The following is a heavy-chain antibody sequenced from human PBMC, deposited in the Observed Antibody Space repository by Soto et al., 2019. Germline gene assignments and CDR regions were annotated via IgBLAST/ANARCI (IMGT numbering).Heavy chain of an antibody. CDR1: GGSISSSNW. CDR3: ARFGSGVYATYGMDV. V-gene: IGHV4-4*02. D-gene: IGHD2-8*01. Sequence: SETLSLTCPVSGGSISSSNWWSWVRQPPGKALEWVGELYHSGSTNYNPSLKSRVTISVDKSKNHFSRKLSSVSAADTAVYYCARFGSGVYATYGMDVWGQGTTGTVSS. CDR2: LYHSGST. J-gene: IGHJ6*02.